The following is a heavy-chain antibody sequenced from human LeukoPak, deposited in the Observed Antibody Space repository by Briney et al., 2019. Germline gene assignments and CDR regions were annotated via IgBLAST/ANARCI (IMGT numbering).Heavy chain of an antibody. J-gene: IGHJ4*02. Sequence: SETLSLTCTVSGGSISSYYWSWIRQPPGKGLEWIGYIYYSGSTNYNPSLKSRVTISADTPKNQFSLRLSSVTAADTAVYYCARRGIGYGDYLDYWGQGTLVTISS. CDR1: GGSISSYY. D-gene: IGHD4-17*01. CDR2: IYYSGST. V-gene: IGHV4-59*01. CDR3: ARRGIGYGDYLDY.